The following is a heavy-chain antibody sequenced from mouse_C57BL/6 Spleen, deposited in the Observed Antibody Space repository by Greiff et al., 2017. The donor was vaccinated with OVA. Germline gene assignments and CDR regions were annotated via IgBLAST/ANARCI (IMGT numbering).Heavy chain of an antibody. CDR1: GFTFSSYA. CDR2: ISDGGSYT. V-gene: IGHV5-4*03. D-gene: IGHD1-1*01. J-gene: IGHJ1*03. CDR3: ARVYYYGSSPSWYFDV. Sequence: EVKLVESGGGLVKPGGSLKLSCAAFGFTFSSYAMSWVRQTPEKRLEWVATISDGGSYTYYPDNVKGRFTISRDNAKNNLYLQMSHLKSEDTAMYYCARVYYYGSSPSWYFDVWGTGTTVTVSS.